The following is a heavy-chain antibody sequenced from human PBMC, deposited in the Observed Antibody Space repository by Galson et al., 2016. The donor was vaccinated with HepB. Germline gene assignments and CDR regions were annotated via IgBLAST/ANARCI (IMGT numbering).Heavy chain of an antibody. CDR1: GYSFTSYW. CDR2: IDPSDSNT. V-gene: IGHV5-10-1*01. D-gene: IGHD3-3*01. J-gene: IGHJ5*02. CDR3: ARGGLIESSSVYYGRRGLDP. Sequence: QSGAEVKKPGESLRISCKGSGYSFTSYWINWVRQMPGKGLEWMGRIDPSDSNTKYSPSFQGHVTISADKSISTAYLQWSSLKASDSAMYYCARGGLIESSSVYYGRRGLDPRGQGTLVTVSS.